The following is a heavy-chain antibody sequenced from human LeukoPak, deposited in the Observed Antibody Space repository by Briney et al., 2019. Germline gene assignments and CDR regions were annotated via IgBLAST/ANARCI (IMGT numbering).Heavy chain of an antibody. CDR3: ASSAMVIDY. Sequence: GGSLRLSCEASGFTFSSYGMHWVRQAPGKGLEWVAVISYDGSNKYYADSVKGRFTISRDNSKNTLYLQMNSLRAEDTAVYYCASSAMVIDYWGQGTLVTVSS. CDR1: GFTFSSYG. D-gene: IGHD5-18*01. V-gene: IGHV3-30*19. CDR2: ISYDGSNK. J-gene: IGHJ4*02.